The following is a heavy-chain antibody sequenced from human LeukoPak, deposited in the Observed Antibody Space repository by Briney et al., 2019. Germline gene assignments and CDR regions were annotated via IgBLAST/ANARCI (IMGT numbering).Heavy chain of an antibody. D-gene: IGHD6-13*01. CDR3: ARGAQEEQHPYYMDV. CDR2: ISYDGSNK. J-gene: IGHJ6*03. CDR1: GFTFSNNA. Sequence: HPGGSLRLSCAASGFTFSNNAMHWVRQAPGKGLEWVAVISYDGSNKYYADSVKGRFTISRDNSKNTLYLQMNSLGGEDTAVYYCARGAQEEQHPYYMDVWGKGTTVTVSS. V-gene: IGHV3-30*03.